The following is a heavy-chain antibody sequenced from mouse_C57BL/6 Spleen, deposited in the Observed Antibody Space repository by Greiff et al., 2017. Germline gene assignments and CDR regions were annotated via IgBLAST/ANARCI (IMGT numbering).Heavy chain of an antibody. Sequence: VQLQQSGAELARPGASVKLSCKASGYTFTSSGISWVKQRTGQGLEWIGEIYPRSGNTYYNEKFKGKATLTADKSSSTAYMELRSLTSEDSAVYFCARDGDDYYYFDDGGQGTTLTVSS. J-gene: IGHJ2*01. V-gene: IGHV1-81*01. D-gene: IGHD2-4*01. CDR2: IYPRSGNT. CDR3: ARDGDDYYYFDD. CDR1: GYTFTSSG.